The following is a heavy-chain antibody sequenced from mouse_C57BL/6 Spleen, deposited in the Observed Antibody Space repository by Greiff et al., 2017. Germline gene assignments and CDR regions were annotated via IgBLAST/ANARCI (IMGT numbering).Heavy chain of an antibody. CDR1: GYTFTSYW. V-gene: IGHV1-7*01. CDR2: INPSSGYT. Sequence: VKLMESGAELAKPGASVKLSCKASGYTFTSYWMHWVKQRPGQGLEWIGYINPSSGYTKYNQKFKDKATLTADKSSSTAYMQLSSLTYEDSAVYYCAGITTDWYFDVWGTGTTVTVSS. D-gene: IGHD1-1*01. CDR3: AGITTDWYFDV. J-gene: IGHJ1*03.